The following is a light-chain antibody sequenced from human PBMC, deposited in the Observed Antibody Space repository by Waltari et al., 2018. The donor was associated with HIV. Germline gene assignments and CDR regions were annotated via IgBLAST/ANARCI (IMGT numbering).Light chain of an antibody. Sequence: QSALTQPASVSGSPGQSITISCTGTSSDVGTYNLVSCYQQHPGKAPKLMVYEVNRRPSGVSNRFSGSKSGNTASLTISGLQAEDEADYYCCSYAGSSTLVFGGGTKVTVL. V-gene: IGLV2-23*02. CDR1: SSDVGTYNL. J-gene: IGLJ3*02. CDR2: EVN. CDR3: CSYAGSSTLV.